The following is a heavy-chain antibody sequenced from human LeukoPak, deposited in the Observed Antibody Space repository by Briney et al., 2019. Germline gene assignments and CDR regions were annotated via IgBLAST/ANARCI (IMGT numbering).Heavy chain of an antibody. V-gene: IGHV3-11*01. CDR3: AREIVAGAFDS. Sequence: PGGSLRLSCAVSGFNVNDYYISWIRQAPGKGLEWVSDIGPSDSIIAYGDSVRGRFTISRDFASNSLYLQMNSLRVEDTAVYYCAREIVAGAFDSWGQGTLVTGSS. CDR2: IGPSDSII. CDR1: GFNVNDYY. D-gene: IGHD6-19*01. J-gene: IGHJ4*02.